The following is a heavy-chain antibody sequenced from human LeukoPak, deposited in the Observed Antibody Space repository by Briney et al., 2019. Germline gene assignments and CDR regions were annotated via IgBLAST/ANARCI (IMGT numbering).Heavy chain of an antibody. Sequence: SETLSLTCTVSGGSISSYYWSWIRQPPGKGLEWIGYIYYSGSTNYNPSLKSRVTISVDTSKNQFSLKLSSVTAADTAVYYCARDYYDTTGPAFDIWGQGTMVTVSS. D-gene: IGHD3-22*01. CDR1: GGSISSYY. V-gene: IGHV4-59*12. J-gene: IGHJ3*02. CDR2: IYYSGST. CDR3: ARDYYDTTGPAFDI.